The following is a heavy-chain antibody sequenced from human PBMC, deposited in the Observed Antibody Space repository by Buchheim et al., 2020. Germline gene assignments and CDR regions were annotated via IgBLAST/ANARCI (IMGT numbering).Heavy chain of an antibody. CDR3: TANWNLDY. J-gene: IGHJ4*02. D-gene: IGHD1-1*01. V-gene: IGHV3-23*01. Sequence: EVQLLESGGDLVQPGGSLRLSCAASGFRFSSYAMTWVRQAPGKGLEWVSAISYNGDNSYYGESVKGRFTISRDNAQNTVYLQMNSLRVDDTAVYYCTANWNLDYWGQGTL. CDR2: ISYNGDNS. CDR1: GFRFSSYA.